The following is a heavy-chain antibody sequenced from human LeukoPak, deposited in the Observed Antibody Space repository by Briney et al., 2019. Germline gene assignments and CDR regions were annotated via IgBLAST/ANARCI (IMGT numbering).Heavy chain of an antibody. D-gene: IGHD2-15*01. Sequence: GVSLKISCKGSGYSFTNYWIAWVRQMPGKGLEWMGIIYPGDSDTRYSPSFQGQVTISADKSISTAYLQWNSLKASDTAMYYCARRGYCSGGTCFSNALDIWGQGTMVTVSS. V-gene: IGHV5-51*01. J-gene: IGHJ3*02. CDR3: ARRGYCSGGTCFSNALDI. CDR1: GYSFTNYW. CDR2: IYPGDSDT.